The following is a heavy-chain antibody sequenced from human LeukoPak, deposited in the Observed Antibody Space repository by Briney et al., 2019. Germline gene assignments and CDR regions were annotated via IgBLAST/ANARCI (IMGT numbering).Heavy chain of an antibody. J-gene: IGHJ4*02. CDR3: ARDRSGTYF. Sequence: GGSLRLSCAASGFSLSIYAMSWVRQAPGKGLEWVSLIDTSDSGTYYADSVKGRFTISRDNSKNTLYLQMNSLRADDTAVYYCARDRSGTYFWGQGSLVTVSS. CDR1: GFSLSIYA. V-gene: IGHV3-23*01. D-gene: IGHD1-26*01. CDR2: IDTSDSGT.